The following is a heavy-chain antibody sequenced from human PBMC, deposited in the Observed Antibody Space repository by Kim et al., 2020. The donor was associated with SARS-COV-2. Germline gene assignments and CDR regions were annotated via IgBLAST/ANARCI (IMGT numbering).Heavy chain of an antibody. J-gene: IGHJ4*02. CDR1: GDTFRTYA. CDR3: ARGPSGYSSGQLDY. Sequence: SVKVSCKASGDTFRTYAIHWVRQAPGQGLEWMGRIVPVVDVAKSAQKFQGRVTITADKSTSTAYMELSSLRSEDTAVYYCARGPSGYSSGQLDYWGQGT. D-gene: IGHD6-19*01. V-gene: IGHV1-69*04. CDR2: IVPVVDVA.